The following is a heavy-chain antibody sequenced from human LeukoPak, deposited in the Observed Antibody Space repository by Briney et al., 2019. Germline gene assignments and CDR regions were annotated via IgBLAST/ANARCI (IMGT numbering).Heavy chain of an antibody. CDR2: INPSGGST. J-gene: IGHJ4*02. V-gene: IGHV1-46*01. CDR1: GYTFTSYY. CDR3: ATVDWGSYRYSSWFDY. Sequence: ASVKVSCKASGYTFTSYYMHWVRQAPGQGLERMGIINPSGGSTSYAQKFQGRVTMTGDTSTSTVYMELSSLRSEDTAVYYCATVDWGSYRYSSWFDYWGQGTLVTVSS. D-gene: IGHD3-16*02.